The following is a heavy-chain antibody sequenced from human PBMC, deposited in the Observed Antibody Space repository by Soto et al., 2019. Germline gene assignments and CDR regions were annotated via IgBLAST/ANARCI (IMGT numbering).Heavy chain of an antibody. Sequence: ASVKVSCKASGYTFTSYDINWVRQATGQGLEWMGWMNPNSGNTGYAQKFQGRVTMTRNTSISTAYMELSSLRSEDTAVYYCARADYYDRSGYLLPCDYWGQGSLVTVSS. V-gene: IGHV1-8*01. CDR3: ARADYYDRSGYLLPCDY. CDR1: GYTFTSYD. CDR2: MNPNSGNT. D-gene: IGHD3-22*01. J-gene: IGHJ4*02.